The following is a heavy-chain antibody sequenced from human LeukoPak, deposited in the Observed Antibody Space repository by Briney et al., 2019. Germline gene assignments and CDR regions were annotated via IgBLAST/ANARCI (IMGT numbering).Heavy chain of an antibody. D-gene: IGHD1-26*01. Sequence: PGGSLRLSCAASGFTLSSYWMSWVRQPPGKGLEWVANIKQDGSDKYYVDSVKGRFTISRDNAKNSLYLQMNSLRAEDMALYYCAKGYSGSYYSPPTFDYWGQGTLVTVSS. CDR2: IKQDGSDK. CDR3: AKGYSGSYYSPPTFDY. CDR1: GFTLSSYW. V-gene: IGHV3-7*03. J-gene: IGHJ4*02.